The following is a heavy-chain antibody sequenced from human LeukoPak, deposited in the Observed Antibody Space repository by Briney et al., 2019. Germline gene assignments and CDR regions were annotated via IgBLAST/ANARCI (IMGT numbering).Heavy chain of an antibody. D-gene: IGHD3-3*01. CDR1: GGSLSSYY. J-gene: IGHJ6*02. CDR3: ARVVRFLEPEVYYYGMDV. CDR2: LYYSGST. Sequence: SETLSLTCTVSGGSLSSYYWSWIRQPPGKGLEWIGYLYYSGSTNYNPSLKSRVSISVDTSKNQFSLKLSSVTAAATAVYYCARVVRFLEPEVYYYGMDVWGQGTTVTVSS. V-gene: IGHV4-59*01.